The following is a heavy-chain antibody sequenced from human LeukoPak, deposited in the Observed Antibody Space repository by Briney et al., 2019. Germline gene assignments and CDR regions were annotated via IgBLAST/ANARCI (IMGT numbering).Heavy chain of an antibody. D-gene: IGHD6-13*01. CDR1: GFTFSSYS. CDR3: ARPGGSWYGSYFDY. CDR2: ISSSSSYI. V-gene: IGHV3-21*01. J-gene: IGHJ4*02. Sequence: PGGSLRLSCAASGFTFSSYSMNWVRQAPGKGLEWVSSISSSSSYIYYADSVKGRFTISRDNAKNSLYLQMHSLRVEDTAVYYCARPGGSWYGSYFDYWGQGTLVTVSS.